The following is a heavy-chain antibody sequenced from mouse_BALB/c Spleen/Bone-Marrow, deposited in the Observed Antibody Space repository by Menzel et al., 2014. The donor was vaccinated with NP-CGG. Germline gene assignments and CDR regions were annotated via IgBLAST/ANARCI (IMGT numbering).Heavy chain of an antibody. Sequence: EVQLQQSGAELVKPGVSVKLSCTASGFNIKDTYIHWVKQRPEQGLEWIGRIDPANGNTKYDPKFQGKATITADTSSNTAYLQLSSLTSEDTAVYYCAEITTAAYYVMDYWGQGTSVTVSS. CDR2: IDPANGNT. CDR3: AEITTAAYYVMDY. V-gene: IGHV14-3*02. D-gene: IGHD1-2*01. J-gene: IGHJ4*01. CDR1: GFNIKDTY.